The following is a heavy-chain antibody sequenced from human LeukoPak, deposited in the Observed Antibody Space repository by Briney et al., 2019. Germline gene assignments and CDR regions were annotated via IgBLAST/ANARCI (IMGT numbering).Heavy chain of an antibody. CDR3: ARSSYGDPYDY. CDR2: IYYSGST. CDR1: GGTISSYY. Sequence: SETLSLTCTASGGTISSYYWSWIRQPPGKGLEWIGYIYYSGSTNYNPSLKNRVTISVDTSKNQFSLKLSSVTAADTAVYYCARSSYGDPYDYWGQGTLVTVSS. D-gene: IGHD4-17*01. V-gene: IGHV4-59*01. J-gene: IGHJ4*02.